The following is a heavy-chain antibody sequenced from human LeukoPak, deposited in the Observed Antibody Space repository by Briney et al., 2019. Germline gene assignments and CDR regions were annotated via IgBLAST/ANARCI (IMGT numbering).Heavy chain of an antibody. CDR2: INPNSGGT. CDR3: ARARSPVLYYDILTGPNMDV. CDR1: GYTFTGYY. J-gene: IGHJ6*03. D-gene: IGHD3-9*01. V-gene: IGHV1-2*02. Sequence: ASVTVSCKASGYTFTGYYMHWVRPAPGRGLAWMGWINPNSGGTNYAQKFQGRVTMTRDTSISTAYMELSRLRSDDTAVYYCARARSPVLYYDILTGPNMDVWGKGTTVTVSS.